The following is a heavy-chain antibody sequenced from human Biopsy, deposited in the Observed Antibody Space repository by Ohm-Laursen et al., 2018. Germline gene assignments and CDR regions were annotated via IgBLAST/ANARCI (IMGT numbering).Heavy chain of an antibody. D-gene: IGHD3-22*01. CDR1: GYIFTSFG. Sequence: GSSVKVSCKGSGYIFTSFGVSWVRQAPGQGLEWVGSSIPLFNTANYADKFQGRVTLTADKSTTTAYMELSSLRSEDTAIYYCARFPLGAYDDSGSYRAVEHWYFDLWGRGTLVTVSS. V-gene: IGHV1-69*06. CDR2: SIPLFNTA. J-gene: IGHJ2*01. CDR3: ARFPLGAYDDSGSYRAVEHWYFDL.